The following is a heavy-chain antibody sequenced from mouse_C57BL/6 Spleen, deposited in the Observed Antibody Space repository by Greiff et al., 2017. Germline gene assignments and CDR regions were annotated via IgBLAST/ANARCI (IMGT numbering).Heavy chain of an antibody. CDR2: IYPGDGDT. CDR1: GYAFSSSW. Sequence: VQLQQSGPELVKPGASVKISCKASGYAFSSSWMNWVKQRPGKGLEWIGRIYPGDGDTNYNGKFKGKATLTADKSSSTAYMQLSSLTSEDSAVYFCAIIYYYGSSYFDYWGQGTTLTVSS. CDR3: AIIYYYGSSYFDY. J-gene: IGHJ2*01. D-gene: IGHD1-1*01. V-gene: IGHV1-82*01.